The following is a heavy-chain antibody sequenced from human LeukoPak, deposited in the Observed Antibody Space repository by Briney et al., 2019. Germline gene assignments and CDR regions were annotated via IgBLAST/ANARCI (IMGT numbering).Heavy chain of an antibody. CDR2: IYYSGST. J-gene: IGHJ4*02. Sequence: PLETLSLTCTVSGGSISSYYWSWIRQPPGKGLEWIGYIYYSGSTNYNPSLKSRVTISVDTSKNQFSLKLSSVTAADTAVYYCARGVSRLTLDYWGQGTLVTVSS. D-gene: IGHD1-14*01. V-gene: IGHV4-59*01. CDR1: GGSISSYY. CDR3: ARGVSRLTLDY.